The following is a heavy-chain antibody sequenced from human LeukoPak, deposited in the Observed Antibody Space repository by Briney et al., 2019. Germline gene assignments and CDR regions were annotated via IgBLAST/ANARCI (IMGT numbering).Heavy chain of an antibody. CDR3: ARGGGGYCSSTSCYKGGYYFDY. Sequence: ASVKVSCKASGGTFSSYAISWVRQAPGQGLEWMGGIILIFGTANYAQKFQGRVTITTDESTSTAYMELSSLRSEDTAVYYCARGGGGYCSSTSCYKGGYYFDYWGQGTLVTVSS. V-gene: IGHV1-69*05. CDR2: IILIFGTA. D-gene: IGHD2-2*02. CDR1: GGTFSSYA. J-gene: IGHJ4*02.